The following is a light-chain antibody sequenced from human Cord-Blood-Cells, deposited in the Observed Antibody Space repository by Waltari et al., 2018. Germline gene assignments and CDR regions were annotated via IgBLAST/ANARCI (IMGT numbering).Light chain of an antibody. J-gene: IGKJ1*01. V-gene: IGKV4-1*01. CDR1: QSVLYSSNNKNY. CDR3: QQYYSTRT. CDR2: WAS. Sequence: DIVMTQSPDSLVVSLGERATINCKSSQSVLYSSNNKNYLAWYQQKPGQPPKLLIYWASTRESGVPDRFSGSGSGTDFTLTISSLQAVDVAVYYCQQYYSTRTFGQGTKVEIK.